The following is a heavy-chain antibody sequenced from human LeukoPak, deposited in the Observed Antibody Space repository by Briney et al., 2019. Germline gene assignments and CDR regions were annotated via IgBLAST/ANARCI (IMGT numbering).Heavy chain of an antibody. D-gene: IGHD3-10*01. J-gene: IGHJ4*02. CDR3: AKGREYYYGSGSYPDY. Sequence: GGSLRLSCAASGFTFSSYAMSWVRQAPGKGLEWVSAISGSGGSTYYADSVKGRFTTSRDNSKNTLYLQMNSLRAEDTAVYYCAKGREYYYGSGSYPDYWGQGTLVTVSS. CDR1: GFTFSSYA. CDR2: ISGSGGST. V-gene: IGHV3-23*01.